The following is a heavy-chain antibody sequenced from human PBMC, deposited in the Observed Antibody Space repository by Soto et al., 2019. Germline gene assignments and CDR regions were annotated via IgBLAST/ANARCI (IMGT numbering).Heavy chain of an antibody. Sequence: SSETLSLTCAVSGGSISSSNLWSWVRQPPGKGLEWIGEIYHSGSTNYNPSLKSRVIISVDKSRNQFSLKLSSVTAADTAVYFCASHRGNTFGPYDDWGQGTQVTVSS. CDR1: GGSISSSNL. D-gene: IGHD3-16*01. V-gene: IGHV4-4*02. J-gene: IGHJ4*01. CDR3: ASHRGNTFGPYDD. CDR2: IYHSGST.